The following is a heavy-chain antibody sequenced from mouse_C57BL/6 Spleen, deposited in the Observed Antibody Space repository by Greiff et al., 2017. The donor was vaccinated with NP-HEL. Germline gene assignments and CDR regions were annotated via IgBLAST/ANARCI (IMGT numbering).Heavy chain of an antibody. Sequence: QVQLQQSGPGLVQPSHTLSISCTASGFSFTSYGVHWVRQSPGKGLEWLGVIWSGGSTDNNAAFISRLSICKDYSKSQVFFKMNRLHADDADKYSCEVRYDYNPFADWGKGTLVTVSA. CDR3: EVRYDYNPFAD. J-gene: IGHJ3*01. CDR2: IWSGGST. D-gene: IGHD2-14*01. CDR1: GFSFTSYG. V-gene: IGHV2-2*01.